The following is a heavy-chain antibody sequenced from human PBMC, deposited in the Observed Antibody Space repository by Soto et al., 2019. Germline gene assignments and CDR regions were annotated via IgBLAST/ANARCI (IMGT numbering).Heavy chain of an antibody. CDR2: ISYDGSNK. D-gene: IGHD3-10*01. V-gene: IGHV3-30-3*01. Sequence: QVQLVESGGGVVQPGRSLRLSCAASGFTFSSYAMHWVRQAPGKGLEWVAVISYDGSNKYYADSVKGRFTISRDNSKNTXXLQMNSLRAEDTAVYYCARDRGSGSYFGGTYGMDVWGQGTTVTVSS. CDR3: ARDRGSGSYFGGTYGMDV. CDR1: GFTFSSYA. J-gene: IGHJ6*02.